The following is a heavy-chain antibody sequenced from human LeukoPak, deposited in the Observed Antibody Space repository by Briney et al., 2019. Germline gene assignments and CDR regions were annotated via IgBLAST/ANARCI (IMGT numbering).Heavy chain of an antibody. CDR2: ISAYNGNT. J-gene: IGHJ4*02. D-gene: IGHD3-16*02. Sequence: VKVSCKASGGTFSSYGLRWVRQAPGQGLEWMGWISAYNGNTNYAQKLQGRVTMTTDTSTSTAYMELRSLRSDDTAVYYCARDPTYYDYVWGSYRSAVAAYFDYWGQGTLVTVSS. V-gene: IGHV1-18*01. CDR3: ARDPTYYDYVWGSYRSAVAAYFDY. CDR1: GGTFSSYG.